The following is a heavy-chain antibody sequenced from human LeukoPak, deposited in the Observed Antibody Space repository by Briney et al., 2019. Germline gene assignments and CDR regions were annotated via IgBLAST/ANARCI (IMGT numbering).Heavy chain of an antibody. J-gene: IGHJ6*04. Sequence: GGSLRLSCAGSGFTFSSYSMNWVRQAPGKGLEWVSSISSSSSYIYYADSVKGRFTISRDNAKNSLYLQMNSLRAEDTAVYYCAELGITMIGGVWGKGTTVTISS. D-gene: IGHD3-10*02. V-gene: IGHV3-21*01. CDR3: AELGITMIGGV. CDR1: GFTFSSYS. CDR2: ISSSSSYI.